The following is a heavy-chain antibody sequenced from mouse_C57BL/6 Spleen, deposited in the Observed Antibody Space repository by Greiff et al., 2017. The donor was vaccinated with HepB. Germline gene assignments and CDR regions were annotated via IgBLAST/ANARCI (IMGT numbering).Heavy chain of an antibody. CDR3: AIGVGY. V-gene: IGHV1-69*01. CDR1: GYTFTSYW. J-gene: IGHJ4*01. CDR2: IDPSASYT. Sequence: QVQLKQPGAELVMPGASVKLSCKASGYTFTSYWMHWVKQRPGQGLEWIGEIDPSASYTNYNQKFKGKSTFTVDKSSSTAYMQLSSLTSEDSAVYYCAIGVGYWGQGTSVTVSS.